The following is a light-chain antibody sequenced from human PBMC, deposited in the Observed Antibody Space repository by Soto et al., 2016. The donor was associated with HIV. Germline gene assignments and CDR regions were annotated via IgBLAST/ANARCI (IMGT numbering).Light chain of an antibody. CDR2: KAS. J-gene: IGKJ1*01. V-gene: IGKV1-5*03. CDR1: QGVSSW. CDR3: QQYESSWT. Sequence: IRMTQSPSTLSAFVGDTITITCRASQGVSSWLAWYQHKPPNAPKPLIYKASTLESGVPSRFSGSGSGTEFTLTISSLQPDDYATYYCQQYESSWTFGQGTKVEIK.